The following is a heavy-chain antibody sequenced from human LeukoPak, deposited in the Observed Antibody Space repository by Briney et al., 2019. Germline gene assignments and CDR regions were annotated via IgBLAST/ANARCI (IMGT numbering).Heavy chain of an antibody. V-gene: IGHV3-66*01. J-gene: IGHJ4*02. Sequence: GGSLRLSCVVSGLTVNSDYMSWVRQAPGKGLEWVSVIYSGGTTNYADSVKGRFIVYRDNSKNTLYLQMNSLRAEDTAVYYCANKVTTGYWGQGTLVTVSP. CDR1: GLTVNSDY. CDR3: ANKVTTGY. CDR2: IYSGGTT. D-gene: IGHD1-14*01.